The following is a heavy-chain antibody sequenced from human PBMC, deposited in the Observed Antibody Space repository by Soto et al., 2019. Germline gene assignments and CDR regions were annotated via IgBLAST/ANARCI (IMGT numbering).Heavy chain of an antibody. J-gene: IGHJ1*01. D-gene: IGHD7-27*01. Sequence: PGGSLRLSFAASGFSFSSYTMNWVRQAPGKGLEWVLSINNNSGRKYYAYSVKVRFTISIDNSNNTLFLQMNSLKAEDTAVYFCAKDGDYEYFHXWGQGTQVTVSX. CDR2: INNNSGRK. CDR1: GFSFSSYT. CDR3: AKDGDYEYFHX. V-gene: IGHV3-23*01.